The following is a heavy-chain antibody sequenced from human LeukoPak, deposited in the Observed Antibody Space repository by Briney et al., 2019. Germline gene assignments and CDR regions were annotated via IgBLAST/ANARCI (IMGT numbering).Heavy chain of an antibody. Sequence: ASVKVSCKASGYTFVSFGISWVRQAPGQGLEWMGIIDPSGGSTNYAQKFQGRVTMTRDTSTSTVYMELSSLRSEDTAVYYCARESGGNPATSEDYWGQGTLVTVSS. CDR2: IDPSGGST. CDR1: GYTFVSFG. V-gene: IGHV1-46*01. J-gene: IGHJ4*02. CDR3: ARESGGNPATSEDY. D-gene: IGHD4-23*01.